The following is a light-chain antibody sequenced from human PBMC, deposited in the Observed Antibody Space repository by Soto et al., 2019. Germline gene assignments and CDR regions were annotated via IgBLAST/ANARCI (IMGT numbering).Light chain of an antibody. CDR1: SSDVGGYNY. Sequence: QSALTQPPSASGSPGQSVTISCTGTSSDVGGYNYVSWYQQHPGKAPKLMLYDVSKRPSGVPDRFSGSKSGNTASLTVSGLQAEDEADYYCSSYAGRNNYVFGTGTKVTVL. J-gene: IGLJ1*01. CDR2: DVS. V-gene: IGLV2-8*01. CDR3: SSYAGRNNYV.